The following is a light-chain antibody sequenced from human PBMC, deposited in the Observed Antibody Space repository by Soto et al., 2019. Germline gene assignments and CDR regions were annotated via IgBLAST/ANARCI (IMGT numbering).Light chain of an antibody. Sequence: EMVMTQSPGTLSVSPGERVTLSCRASQSVSSNFLDWYQQKPGQAPRLLIYGASSRATGIPDRFSGSGSGTDFTLTISGLQSEDFAVYSCQQYHNWPITFGQGTRLEI. CDR3: QQYHNWPIT. J-gene: IGKJ5*01. CDR2: GAS. V-gene: IGKV3D-15*01. CDR1: QSVSSN.